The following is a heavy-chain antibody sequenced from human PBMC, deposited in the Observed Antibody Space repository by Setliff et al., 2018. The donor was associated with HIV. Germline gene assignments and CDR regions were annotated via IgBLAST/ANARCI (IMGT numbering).Heavy chain of an antibody. D-gene: IGHD2-2*02. CDR2: VHSSATS. J-gene: IGHJ6*03. CDR1: GDSVSGYY. V-gene: IGHV4-59*10. Sequence: PSETLSLTCAVSGDSVSGYYWSWIRQSAGRGLEWIGRVHSSATSNYNPSLKGRVAMSVDTAKNQFSLKLSSVTAADTAVYYCARHLEYRGAYYYYYMDVWGKGTTVTVSS. CDR3: ARHLEYRGAYYYYYMDV.